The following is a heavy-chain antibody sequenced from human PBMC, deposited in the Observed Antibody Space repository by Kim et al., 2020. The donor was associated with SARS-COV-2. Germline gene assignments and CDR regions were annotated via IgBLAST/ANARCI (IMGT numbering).Heavy chain of an antibody. CDR3: ARGMYLSSSSPHNWFDP. CDR2: INHSGST. Sequence: SETLSLTCAVYGGSFSGYYWSWIRQPPGKGLEWIGEINHSGSTNYNPSLKSRVTTTVDTSKNQFSLKLSSVTAADTAVYYCARGMYLSSSSPHNWFDPWGQGTLVTVSS. D-gene: IGHD6-13*01. CDR1: GGSFSGYY. J-gene: IGHJ5*02. V-gene: IGHV4-34*01.